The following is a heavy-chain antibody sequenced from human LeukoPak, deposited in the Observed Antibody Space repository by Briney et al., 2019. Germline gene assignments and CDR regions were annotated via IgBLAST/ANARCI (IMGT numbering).Heavy chain of an antibody. Sequence: GSLRLSCVVSGITLSNYGMSWVRQAPGKGLEWVAGTSDRGGSTNYADSVKGRFTISRDNPKNTLYLQMNSLRSEDTAVYFCAKRGVVIRAVLVVGFHKEAYYFDSWGQGALVTVSS. J-gene: IGHJ4*02. CDR1: GITLSNYG. V-gene: IGHV3-23*01. CDR3: AKRGVVIRAVLVVGFHKEAYYFDS. D-gene: IGHD2-15*01. CDR2: TSDRGGST.